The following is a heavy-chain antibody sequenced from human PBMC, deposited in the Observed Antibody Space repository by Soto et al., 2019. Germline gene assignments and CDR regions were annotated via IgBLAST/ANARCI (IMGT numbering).Heavy chain of an antibody. D-gene: IGHD2-21*02. CDR3: AGVCGGACHYDMDV. Sequence: QVQLQESGPGLVKPSQTLSLTCTVSGGSISSGGYYWSWIRQHPGKGLEWIGYIYYSGSTYYKPYLKSRVTIPADTSKTQFSRKLSSVTAADTAVYYCAGVCGGACHYDMDVWGQGTTVTVSS. CDR1: GGSISSGGYY. CDR2: IYYSGST. J-gene: IGHJ6*02. V-gene: IGHV4-31*03.